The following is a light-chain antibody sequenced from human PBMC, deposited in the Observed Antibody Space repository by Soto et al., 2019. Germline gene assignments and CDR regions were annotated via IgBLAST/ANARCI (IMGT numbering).Light chain of an antibody. Sequence: DIQMSQYHSTLYASLGDRVTVTCRASQSINTWLAWYQQKPGKAPKLLMYKASTLQSGVPSRFSGSGSGTEFTLTISSLQPDDFATYYCQQYNSYWTFGQGTKVDIK. CDR1: QSINTW. J-gene: IGKJ1*01. CDR3: QQYNSYWT. CDR2: KAS. V-gene: IGKV1-5*03.